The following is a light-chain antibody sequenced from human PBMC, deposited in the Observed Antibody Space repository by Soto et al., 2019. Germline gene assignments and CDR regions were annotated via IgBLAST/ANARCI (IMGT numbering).Light chain of an antibody. CDR2: DVS. V-gene: IGLV2-14*03. J-gene: IGLJ1*01. CDR1: SSDVGGYNY. Sequence: QSVLTQPASVSGSPGQSIAISCIGTSSDVGGYNYVSWYQQYQGKAPKLMIYDVSNRPSGVSNRFSGSKSGNTASLTISGLQAEDEAGYYCSSYTSNNTLLFGIGTKVTVL. CDR3: SSYTSNNTLL.